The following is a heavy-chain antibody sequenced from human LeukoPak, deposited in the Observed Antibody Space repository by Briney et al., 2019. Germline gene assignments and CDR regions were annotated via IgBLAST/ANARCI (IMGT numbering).Heavy chain of an antibody. CDR2: IKQDGSEK. D-gene: IGHD3-22*01. J-gene: IGHJ4*02. CDR1: GFTVSSNY. Sequence: GGSLRLSCAASGFTVSSNYMSWVRQAPGKGLEWVANIKQDGSEKYYVDSVKGRFTISRDNAKNSLYLQMNSLRAEDTAVYYCARCYYDSSGPGDYWGQGTLVTVSS. V-gene: IGHV3-7*04. CDR3: ARCYYDSSGPGDY.